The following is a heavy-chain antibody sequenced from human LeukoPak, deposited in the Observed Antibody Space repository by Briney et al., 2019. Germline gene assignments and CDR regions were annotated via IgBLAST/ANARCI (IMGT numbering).Heavy chain of an antibody. CDR3: ARVYRSGSPLDY. D-gene: IGHD3-10*01. Sequence: QTGGSLRLSCAASGFTFRRYWMHWVRQAPGKGLVWVALSNSDGSSTSYADSVKGRFTISRDNAKNSLYLQMNSLRAEDTAVYYCARVYRSGSPLDYWGQGTLVTVSS. V-gene: IGHV3-74*01. CDR2: SNSDGSST. CDR1: GFTFRRYW. J-gene: IGHJ4*02.